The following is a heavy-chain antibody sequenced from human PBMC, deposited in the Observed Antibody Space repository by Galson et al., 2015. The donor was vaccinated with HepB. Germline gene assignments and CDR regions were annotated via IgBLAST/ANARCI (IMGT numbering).Heavy chain of an antibody. D-gene: IGHD2-2*01. V-gene: IGHV4-34*01. CDR2: INHSEGT. Sequence: ETLSLTCAVYGGSFSDYHWNWIRQPPGKGLEWIGEINHSEGTHYSPSLKSRLTISVDTSKNQFSLKLTSVTAADTAVYYCARGLSGSNIVLPAAKRKHYYYMDVWGKGTTVIVSS. J-gene: IGHJ6*03. CDR3: ARGLSGSNIVLPAAKRKHYYYMDV. CDR1: GGSFSDYH.